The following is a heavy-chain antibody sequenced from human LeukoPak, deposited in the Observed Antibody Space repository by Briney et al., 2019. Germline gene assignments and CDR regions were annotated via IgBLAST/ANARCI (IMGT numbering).Heavy chain of an antibody. CDR2: ISSNGSTI. J-gene: IGHJ6*03. CDR1: GFTFSSYT. Sequence: PGGSLRLSCAASGFTFSSYTMNWVRQAPGKGLEWVSYISSNGSTIYYADSVKGRFTISRDNAKNSLYMQMNSLRAEDTAVYYCARASPYYYYMDVWGKGTTVTVSS. V-gene: IGHV3-48*01. CDR3: ARASPYYYYMDV.